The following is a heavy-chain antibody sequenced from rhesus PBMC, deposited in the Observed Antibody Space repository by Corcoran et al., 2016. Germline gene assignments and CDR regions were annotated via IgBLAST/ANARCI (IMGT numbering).Heavy chain of an antibody. Sequence: QVQLVQSGAEVKKPGASVKLSCKASGYTFTCYYINWVRSAPEQVLEWMEWINPSNGNTGYEQKFQGRVTMTRDTSTSTAYMELSSLRSEDTAVYYCTRELYYGLDSWGQGVVVTVSS. CDR3: TRELYYGLDS. CDR1: GYTFTCYY. V-gene: IGHV1S9*01. J-gene: IGHJ6*01. CDR2: INPSNGNT.